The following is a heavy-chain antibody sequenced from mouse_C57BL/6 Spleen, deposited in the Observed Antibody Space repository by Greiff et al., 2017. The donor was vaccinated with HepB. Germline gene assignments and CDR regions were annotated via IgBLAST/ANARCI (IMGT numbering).Heavy chain of an antibody. CDR2: ISYDGSN. CDR3: ARGRTYYGDDY. J-gene: IGHJ2*01. V-gene: IGHV3-6*01. D-gene: IGHD1-1*01. CDR1: GYSITSGYY. Sequence: EVQLVESGPGLVKPSQSLSLTCSVTGYSITSGYYWNWIRQFPGNKLEWMGYISYDGSNNYNPSLKNRISITRDTSKNQFFLKLNSVTTEDTATYYCARGRTYYGDDYWGQGTTLTVSS.